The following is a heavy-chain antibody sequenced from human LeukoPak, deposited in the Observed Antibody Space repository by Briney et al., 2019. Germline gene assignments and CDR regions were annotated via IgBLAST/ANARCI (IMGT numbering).Heavy chain of an antibody. J-gene: IGHJ3*02. D-gene: IGHD2-2*01. Sequence: SETLCLTCTVSGGSISTYSWIYIRQPPGKGLEWIGNISYSGSTNYKPSLKSRVTTSLDTSKNQFSLKLSSVTAADTAVYYCVRGYQLLPDAFDIWGQGQIVTVSS. CDR2: ISYSGST. V-gene: IGHV4-59*01. CDR3: VRGYQLLPDAFDI. CDR1: GGSISTYS.